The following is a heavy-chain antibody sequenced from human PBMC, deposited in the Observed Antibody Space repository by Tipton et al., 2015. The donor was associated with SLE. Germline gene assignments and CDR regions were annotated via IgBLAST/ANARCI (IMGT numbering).Heavy chain of an antibody. V-gene: IGHV4-39*07. D-gene: IGHD3-22*01. Sequence: TLSLTCTVSGDSISSSAYYWGWVRQPPGKGLEWIGTIFYSGSTYYNPSLESRVTISVDTSKNQFSLKLRSVTAADTAVYYCARASTPNSYDCSGFYLSFYFDYWGQGTQVTVSS. J-gene: IGHJ4*02. CDR3: ARASTPNSYDCSGFYLSFYFDY. CDR1: GDSISSSAYY. CDR2: IFYSGST.